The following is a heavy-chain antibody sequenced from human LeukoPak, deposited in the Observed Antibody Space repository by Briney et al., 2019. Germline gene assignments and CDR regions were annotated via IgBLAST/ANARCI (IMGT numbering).Heavy chain of an antibody. CDR3: ARGRDRSGWSSRAIDY. J-gene: IGHJ4*02. Sequence: ASVNVSCKASGYTFTNYDMNWVRQAAGQGLEWMGWMNPNSGNTGYAQKFQGRVTMTRITSINTANMELSSLRSEDTAVYYCARGRDRSGWSSRAIDYWGQGTLVTVSS. D-gene: IGHD6-19*01. V-gene: IGHV1-8*01. CDR1: GYTFTNYD. CDR2: MNPNSGNT.